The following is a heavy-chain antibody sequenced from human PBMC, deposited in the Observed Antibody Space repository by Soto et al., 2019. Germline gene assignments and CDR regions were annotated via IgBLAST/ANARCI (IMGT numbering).Heavy chain of an antibody. CDR1: GGSISSGDYY. V-gene: IGHV4-30-4*01. CDR3: ARKRAARAPGPFDY. Sequence: PSETLSLTCTVSGGSISSGDYYWSWIRQPPGKGLEWIGYIYYSGSTYYNPSLKSRVTISVDTSKDQFSLKLSSVTAADTAVYYCARKRAARAPGPFDYWGQGTLVTVSS. D-gene: IGHD6-6*01. J-gene: IGHJ4*02. CDR2: IYYSGST.